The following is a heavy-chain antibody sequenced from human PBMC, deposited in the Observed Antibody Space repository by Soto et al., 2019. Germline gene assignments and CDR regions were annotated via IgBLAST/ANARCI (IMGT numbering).Heavy chain of an antibody. D-gene: IGHD2-21*01. Sequence: HPVGSLRLSCAASGFTFSNFDMHWVRQGTGKGLEWVSTIGSTGDTYYAGSVRGRCTISRENAKNSFYLQMNSLRAGDTAVYYCARSIYYGMDVWGQGTTVTVSS. CDR1: GFTFSNFD. J-gene: IGHJ6*02. V-gene: IGHV3-13*01. CDR2: IGSTGDT. CDR3: ARSIYYGMDV.